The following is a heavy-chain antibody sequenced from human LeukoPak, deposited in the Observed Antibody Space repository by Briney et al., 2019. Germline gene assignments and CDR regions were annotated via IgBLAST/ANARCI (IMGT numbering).Heavy chain of an antibody. Sequence: RGSLRLSCAASGFTFSSYAMSWVRQAPGKGLEWVSTIGGGGESTYYADSVKGRFTISRDNSKNTVYLQMNSLRAEDAAVYYCAKVLSGSQDYWGQGTLVTVFS. CDR3: AKVLSGSQDY. CDR1: GFTFSSYA. D-gene: IGHD1-20*01. V-gene: IGHV3-23*01. J-gene: IGHJ4*02. CDR2: IGGGGEST.